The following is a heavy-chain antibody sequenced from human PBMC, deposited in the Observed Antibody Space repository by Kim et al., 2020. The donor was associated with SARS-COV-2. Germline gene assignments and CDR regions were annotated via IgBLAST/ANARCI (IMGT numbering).Heavy chain of an antibody. CDR3: AREREWLAYYYYGMDV. CDR1: GFTFSDYY. Sequence: GGSLRLSCAASGFTFSDYYMSWIRQAPGKGLEWVSYISSSSSYTNYADSVKGRFTISRDNAKNSLYLQMNSLRAEDTAVYYCAREREWLAYYYYGMDVWGQGTTVTVSS. D-gene: IGHD6-19*01. V-gene: IGHV3-11*06. CDR2: ISSSSSYT. J-gene: IGHJ6*02.